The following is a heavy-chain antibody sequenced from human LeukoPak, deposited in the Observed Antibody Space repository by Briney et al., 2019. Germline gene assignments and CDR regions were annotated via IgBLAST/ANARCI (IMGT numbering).Heavy chain of an antibody. CDR1: GFTFSTYW. Sequence: GGSLRLSCAASGFTFSTYWMHWVRRAPGKGLVCVSRMNRDGTIINYADSVEGRFTISRDNAKNTLYLQMNSLRAEDTAVYYCAREPNFESTCDNWGQGTLVTVSS. V-gene: IGHV3-74*01. J-gene: IGHJ4*02. D-gene: IGHD4/OR15-4a*01. CDR3: AREPNFESTCDN. CDR2: MNRDGTII.